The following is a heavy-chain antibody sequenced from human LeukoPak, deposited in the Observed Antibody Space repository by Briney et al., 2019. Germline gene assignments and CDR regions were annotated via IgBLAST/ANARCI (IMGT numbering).Heavy chain of an antibody. CDR1: GYTFTGYY. Sequence: ASVKVSRQSSGYTFTGYYMHWVRQAPGQGLEWMGWINPNSGGTNYAQNFQGRVTMTRDTSISTAYMELSRLRSDDTAVYYCARDGTYYDFWSRDPTTFDYTGQGAPWSPS. J-gene: IGHJ4*02. V-gene: IGHV1-2*02. CDR3: ARDGTYYDFWSRDPTTFDY. CDR2: INPNSGGT. D-gene: IGHD3-3*01.